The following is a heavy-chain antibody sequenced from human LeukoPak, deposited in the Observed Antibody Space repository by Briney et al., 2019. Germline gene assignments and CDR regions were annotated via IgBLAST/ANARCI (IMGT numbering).Heavy chain of an antibody. CDR1: GGSISSYY. Sequence: SETLSLTCTVSGGSISSYYWSWIRQPPGKGLEWIGYIYYSGSTNYNPSLKSRVTISVDTSKNQFSLKLSSVTAADTAVYYCARRPRSSGWYAEYFQHWGQGTLVTVSS. D-gene: IGHD6-19*01. CDR3: ARRPRSSGWYAEYFQH. J-gene: IGHJ1*01. CDR2: IYYSGST. V-gene: IGHV4-59*12.